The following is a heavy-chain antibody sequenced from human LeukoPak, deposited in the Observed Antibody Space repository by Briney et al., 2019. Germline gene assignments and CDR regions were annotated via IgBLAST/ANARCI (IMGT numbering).Heavy chain of an antibody. CDR1: GYTLTELS. D-gene: IGHD6-19*01. Sequence: ASVKVPCKVSGYTLTELSMHWVRQAPGKGLEWMGGFDPEDGETIYAQKFQGRVTMTEDTSTDTAYMELSSLRSEDTAVYYCATRVYSSGWLPDYYYYYGMGVWGQGTTVTVSS. CDR2: FDPEDGET. CDR3: ATRVYSSGWLPDYYYYYGMGV. J-gene: IGHJ6*02. V-gene: IGHV1-24*01.